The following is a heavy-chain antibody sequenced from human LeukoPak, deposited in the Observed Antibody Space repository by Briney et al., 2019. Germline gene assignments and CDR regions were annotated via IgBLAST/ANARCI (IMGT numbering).Heavy chain of an antibody. CDR2: ISSSNSYI. CDR1: GFTFSSYS. J-gene: IGHJ4*02. V-gene: IGHV3-21*01. CDR3: ARSIMGCSGGSCYSVYFDY. D-gene: IGHD2-15*01. Sequence: GGSLRLSCAASGFTFSSYSMNWVRQAPGKGLEWVSSISSSNSYIYYADSVKGRFTISRDSAKNSLYLQMNSLRAEDTAVYYCARSIMGCSGGSCYSVYFDYWGQGTLVTVSS.